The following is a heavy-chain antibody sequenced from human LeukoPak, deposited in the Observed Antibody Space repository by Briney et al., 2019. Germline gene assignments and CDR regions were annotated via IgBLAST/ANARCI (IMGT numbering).Heavy chain of an antibody. CDR2: ISGSGGST. V-gene: IGHV3-23*01. D-gene: IGHD3-22*01. CDR3: AKASAMIVVVSKHFDY. Sequence: GGSLRLSCAASGFTFSDYYMSWVRQAPGKGLEWVSAISGSGGSTYYADSVKGRFTISRDNSKNTLYLQMNSLRAEDTAVYYCAKASAMIVVVSKHFDYWGQGTLVTVSS. J-gene: IGHJ4*02. CDR1: GFTFSDYY.